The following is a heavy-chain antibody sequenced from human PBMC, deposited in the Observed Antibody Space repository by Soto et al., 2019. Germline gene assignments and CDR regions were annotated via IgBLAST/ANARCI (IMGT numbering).Heavy chain of an antibody. Sequence: EVQLLESGGGLVQPGGSLRLSCAASGFTFSSYAMSWVRQAPGKGLEWVSAISGSGGSTYYADSVKGRFTISRDNSKNTLYLQMNSLRAEDTAVYYCAKVPYYYGSGSYPYFDYWGQGTLVTVSS. CDR1: GFTFSSYA. D-gene: IGHD3-10*01. CDR2: ISGSGGST. J-gene: IGHJ4*02. V-gene: IGHV3-23*01. CDR3: AKVPYYYGSGSYPYFDY.